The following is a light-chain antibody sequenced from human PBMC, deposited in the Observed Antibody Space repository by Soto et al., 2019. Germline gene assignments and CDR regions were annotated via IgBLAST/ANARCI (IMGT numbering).Light chain of an antibody. CDR1: QNINTN. J-gene: IGKJ1*01. V-gene: IGKV3-15*01. Sequence: EIEMTQSPATLSLSPGERATLSCRASQNINTNLAWYQQSPGRAPRLFIYHTSTRATGIPDRFSGSGSGTEFTLTISSLQSEDFALYYCQQYNTYPWTFGQGTKVDVK. CDR3: QQYNTYPWT. CDR2: HTS.